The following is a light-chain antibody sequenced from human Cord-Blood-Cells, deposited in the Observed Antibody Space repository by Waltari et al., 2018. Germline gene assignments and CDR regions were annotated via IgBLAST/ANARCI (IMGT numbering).Light chain of an antibody. CDR2: RNN. V-gene: IGLV1-47*01. J-gene: IGLJ3*02. CDR1: SSHIGSNS. CDR3: AAWDDSLSGWV. Sequence: QSVLTQPPSASGTPGQRVTLSCSGSSSHIGSNSVYWYQQLPGTAPKLLIYRNNQRPSGGPDRFSGSKSGTSASLAISGLRSEDEADYYCAAWDDSLSGWVFGGGTKLTVL.